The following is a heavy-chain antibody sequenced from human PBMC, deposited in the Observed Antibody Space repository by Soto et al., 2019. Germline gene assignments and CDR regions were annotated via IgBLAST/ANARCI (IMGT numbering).Heavy chain of an antibody. D-gene: IGHD6-6*01. Sequence: LRLSCAASGFTFSSYAMSWVRQAPGKGLEWVSAISGSGGSTYYADSVKGRFTISRDNSKNTLYLQMNSLRAEDTAVYYCAKDDTGAPYSSSSSYYYYGMDVWGQGTTVTLS. V-gene: IGHV3-23*01. CDR3: AKDDTGAPYSSSSSYYYYGMDV. CDR1: GFTFSSYA. J-gene: IGHJ6*02. CDR2: ISGSGGST.